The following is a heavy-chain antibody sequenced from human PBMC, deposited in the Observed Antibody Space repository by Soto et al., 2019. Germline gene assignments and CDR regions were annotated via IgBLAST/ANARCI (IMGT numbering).Heavy chain of an antibody. CDR1: GGSISRYY. V-gene: IGHV4-59*01. CDR2: IYYSGST. Sequence: PSEPLSLTCTASGGSISRYYWNWIWQPTGKGLEWIGCIYYSGSTNYSPSLKSRVTISVDTSKNQFSLKLTSVTAADTAVYYCARDLHYYYSSGYPRVEAFDIWGQGTMVTVSS. D-gene: IGHD3-22*01. J-gene: IGHJ3*02. CDR3: ARDLHYYYSSGYPRVEAFDI.